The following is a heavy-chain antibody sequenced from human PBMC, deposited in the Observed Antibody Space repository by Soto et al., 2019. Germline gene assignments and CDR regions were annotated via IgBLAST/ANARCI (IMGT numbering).Heavy chain of an antibody. D-gene: IGHD4-17*01. Sequence: SETLSLTCSVLGDSISDTRYYWGWIRQSPEKGLEWIGSISHDGHAYYNPSLKSRVTLFADTSRNQFSLKMKSVTVADTALYFCARPVSGDYLGGNWFDPWGQGALVTVSS. CDR1: GDSISDTRYY. CDR2: ISHDGHA. V-gene: IGHV4-39*01. CDR3: ARPVSGDYLGGNWFDP. J-gene: IGHJ5*02.